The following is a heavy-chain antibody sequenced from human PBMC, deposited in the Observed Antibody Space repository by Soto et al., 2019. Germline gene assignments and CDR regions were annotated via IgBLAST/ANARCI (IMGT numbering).Heavy chain of an antibody. Sequence: GGSLRLSCATSGFTFSSYGMHWVRQAPGKGLEWVAVISYDGTNKHFVDSVKGRFTISRDNSKNTLYLQMNSLRAEDTAVYYCAKRGSSSLIEYNPYYYYYGMDVWGQGTTVTV. D-gene: IGHD6-6*01. CDR1: GFTFSSYG. V-gene: IGHV3-30*18. CDR2: ISYDGTNK. J-gene: IGHJ6*02. CDR3: AKRGSSSLIEYNPYYYYYGMDV.